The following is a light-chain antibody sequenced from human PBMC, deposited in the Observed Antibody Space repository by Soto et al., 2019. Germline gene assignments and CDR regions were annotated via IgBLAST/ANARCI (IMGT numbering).Light chain of an antibody. J-gene: IGKJ1*01. CDR3: QQYNNWQRT. CDR2: GAS. Sequence: EIVMTQSPATLSVSPGERATLSCRASQSVSSNLAWYQQKPGQAPRLLIYGASTRATGIPARFSGSGSGTEFTLTISSLQSEDFVVYYCQQYNNWQRTFGQGTKVEIK. V-gene: IGKV3-15*01. CDR1: QSVSSN.